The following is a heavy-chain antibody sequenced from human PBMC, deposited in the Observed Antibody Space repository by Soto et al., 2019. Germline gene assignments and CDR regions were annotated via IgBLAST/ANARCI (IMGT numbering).Heavy chain of an antibody. Sequence: PGGSLRLSCAASGFTFNSYGIHWVRQAPGKGLEWVAVISYDGSHKYYADSMKGRFTISRDNSKNTLYLQMNSLRVEDTAVYYCAKAKEGAAADTFDHWGQGTLVTVS. CDR1: GFTFNSYG. D-gene: IGHD6-13*01. J-gene: IGHJ4*02. CDR3: AKAKEGAAADTFDH. CDR2: ISYDGSHK. V-gene: IGHV3-30*18.